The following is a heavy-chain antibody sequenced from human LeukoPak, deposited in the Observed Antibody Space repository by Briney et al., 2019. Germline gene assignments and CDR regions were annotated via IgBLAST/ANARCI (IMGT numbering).Heavy chain of an antibody. CDR3: AKGVHDFWSGSYYGMDV. CDR1: GFTFSSYG. Sequence: GGSLRLSCAASGFTFSSYGMHWVRQAPGKGLEWVAVISYDGSNEYYADSVQGRFTISRDNYKNTLYLQMNSLRAEDTAVYYCAKGVHDFWSGSYYGMDVWGQGTTVTVSS. J-gene: IGHJ6*02. CDR2: ISYDGSNE. D-gene: IGHD3-3*01. V-gene: IGHV3-30*18.